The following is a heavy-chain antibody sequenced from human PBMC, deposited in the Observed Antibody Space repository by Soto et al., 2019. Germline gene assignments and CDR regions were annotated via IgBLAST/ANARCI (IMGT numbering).Heavy chain of an antibody. V-gene: IGHV3-33*01. D-gene: IGHD3-16*01. Sequence: GGSLRLSCAASGFTFSSYGMHWVRQAPGKGLEWVAVIWYDGSNKYYADSVKGRFTISRDNSKNTLYLQMNSLRAEDTAVYYCARDRPSGMITSYGMDVWGQGTTVTVSS. CDR2: IWYDGSNK. CDR1: GFTFSSYG. CDR3: ARDRPSGMITSYGMDV. J-gene: IGHJ6*02.